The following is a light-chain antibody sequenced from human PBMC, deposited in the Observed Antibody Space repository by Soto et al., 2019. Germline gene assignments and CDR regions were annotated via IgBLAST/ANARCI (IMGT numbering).Light chain of an antibody. V-gene: IGKV3-20*01. J-gene: IGKJ4*01. CDR3: QQYGSSRT. CDR1: QSVSSSY. CDR2: GAS. Sequence: EIVLTQSPGTLSLSPGERATLSCRASQSVSSSYLAWYQQKPGQAPRLLLYGASSRATGIPDRFSGSGSGTDFALTISRLEPEDVAVYYCQQYGSSRTFGGGTKVEIK.